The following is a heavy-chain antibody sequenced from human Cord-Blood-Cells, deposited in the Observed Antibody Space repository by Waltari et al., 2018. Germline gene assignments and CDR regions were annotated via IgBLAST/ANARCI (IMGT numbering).Heavy chain of an antibody. J-gene: IGHJ3*02. CDR1: GGTVSSYA. D-gene: IGHD5-12*01. Sequence: QVQLVQSGAEVKKPGSSVKVSCKASGGTVSSYAISWVRPAPGQGLEWMGGIIPIFGTANYAQKFQGRVTITADKSTSTAYMELSSLRSEDTAVYYCARVTRGYSGYDDAFDIWGQGTMVTVSS. CDR3: ARVTRGYSGYDDAFDI. CDR2: IIPIFGTA. V-gene: IGHV1-69*06.